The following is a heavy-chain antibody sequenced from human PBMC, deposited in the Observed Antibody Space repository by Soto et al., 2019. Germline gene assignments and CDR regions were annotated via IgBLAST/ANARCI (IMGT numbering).Heavy chain of an antibody. CDR2: AFHTGGT. V-gene: IGHV4-59*01. CDR3: ASSELATLRATEYFHH. D-gene: IGHD5-12*01. CDR1: NDSIRRYY. J-gene: IGHJ1*01. Sequence: QVQLQESGPGLVKPSETLSLTCTVSNDSIRRYYWSWIRQPPGRGLEWIGYAFHTGGTNYNPSLKSRVTISVDSSKSQFALKLTSVTAADTAVYFCASSELATLRATEYFHHWGQGTLVTVSS.